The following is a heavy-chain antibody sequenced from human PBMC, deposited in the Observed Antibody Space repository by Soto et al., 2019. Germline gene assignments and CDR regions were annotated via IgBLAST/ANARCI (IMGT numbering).Heavy chain of an antibody. Sequence: ASETLSLTCTVSGGSISSSSYYWGWIRQPPGKGLEWIGSIYYSGSTYYNPSLKSRVTISVDTSKNQFSLKLSSVTAADTAVYYCAQDLGYCSGGSCSDWFDPWGQGTLVTVSS. D-gene: IGHD2-15*01. CDR1: GGSISSSSYY. V-gene: IGHV4-39*01. J-gene: IGHJ5*02. CDR2: IYYSGST. CDR3: AQDLGYCSGGSCSDWFDP.